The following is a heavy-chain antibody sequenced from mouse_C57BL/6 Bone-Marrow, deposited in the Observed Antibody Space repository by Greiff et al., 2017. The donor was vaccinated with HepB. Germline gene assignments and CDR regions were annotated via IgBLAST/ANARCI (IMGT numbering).Heavy chain of an antibody. CDR3: ASPHYYGSSLAWFAY. D-gene: IGHD1-1*01. Sequence: EVKLMESGGGLVQPGGSLKLSCAASGFTFSDYYMYWVRQTPEKRLEWVAYISNGGGSTYYPDTVKGRFTISRDNAKNTLYLQMSRLKSEDTAMYYCASPHYYGSSLAWFAYWGQGTLVTVSA. CDR2: ISNGGGST. CDR1: GFTFSDYY. V-gene: IGHV5-12*01. J-gene: IGHJ3*01.